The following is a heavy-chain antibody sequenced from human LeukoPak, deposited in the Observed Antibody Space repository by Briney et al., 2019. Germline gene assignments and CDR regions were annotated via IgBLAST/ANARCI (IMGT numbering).Heavy chain of an antibody. CDR3: ARGVRGVIFGFDP. CDR2: INPSGGST. J-gene: IGHJ5*02. D-gene: IGHD3-10*01. CDR1: GYTFTSYY. Sequence: ASVKVSCKASGYTFTSYYMHWVRQAPGQGLEWMGIINPSGGSTSYAQKFQGRVSMTRDMSTSTAYMELSRLRSDDTAVYYCARGVRGVIFGFDPWGQGTLVTVSS. V-gene: IGHV1-46*01.